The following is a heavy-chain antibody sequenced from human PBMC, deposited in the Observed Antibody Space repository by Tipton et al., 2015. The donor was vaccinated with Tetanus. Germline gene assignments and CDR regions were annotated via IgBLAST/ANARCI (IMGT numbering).Heavy chain of an antibody. Sequence: TLSLTCTVSGGPISGHYWSWIRQTPGRGLEWIGYISYAGYTSYRPSLKNRVTMSVDTSKNQFSLKLKSVTAADTAVYYCAREMNRFFDVWGRGTLVTVSS. CDR2: ISYAGYT. CDR1: GGPISGHY. CDR3: AREMNRFFDV. J-gene: IGHJ2*01. D-gene: IGHD1-14*01. V-gene: IGHV4-59*11.